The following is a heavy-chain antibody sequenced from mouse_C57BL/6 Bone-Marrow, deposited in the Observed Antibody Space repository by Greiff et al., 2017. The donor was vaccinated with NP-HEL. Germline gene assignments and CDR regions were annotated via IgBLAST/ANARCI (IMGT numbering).Heavy chain of an antibody. CDR2: ISSGGSYT. J-gene: IGHJ3*01. CDR1: GFTFSSYG. Sequence: EVQVVESGGDLVKPGGSLKLSCAASGFTFSSYGMSWVRQTPDKRLEWVATISSGGSYTYYPDSVKGRFTISRDNAKNTLYLQMSSLKSEDTAMYYCASPSNLAWFAYWGQGTLVTVSA. V-gene: IGHV5-6*01. D-gene: IGHD4-1*01. CDR3: ASPSNLAWFAY.